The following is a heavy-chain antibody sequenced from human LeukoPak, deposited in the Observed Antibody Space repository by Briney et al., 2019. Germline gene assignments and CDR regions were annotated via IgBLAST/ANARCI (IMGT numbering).Heavy chain of an antibody. Sequence: GASVKVSCKASGYSFTNFDINWVRQAPGQGLEWMGWISAYNGNTNYAQKLQGRVTMTTDTSTSTAYMELRSLRSDDTAVYYCARVPPPPEFWVGRKQWLVQSAGDYWGQGTLVTVSS. CDR3: ARVPPPPEFWVGRKQWLVQSAGDY. CDR1: GYSFTNFD. CDR2: ISAYNGNT. D-gene: IGHD6-19*01. V-gene: IGHV1-18*01. J-gene: IGHJ4*02.